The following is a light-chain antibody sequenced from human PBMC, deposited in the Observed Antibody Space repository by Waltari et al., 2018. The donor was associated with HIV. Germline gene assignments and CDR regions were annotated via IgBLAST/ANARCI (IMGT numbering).Light chain of an antibody. CDR3: HQTLILPRT. J-gene: IGKJ1*01. V-gene: IGKV6-21*01. CDR1: QSIGTS. Sequence: EIVLTQSPDFQSVTPKEKVTILCWDSQSIGTSLHWYRQTPGQPPNLLIKFASLTFSGVPSRFSGCGSGTDFTLTINGLEAEDAATYYCHQTLILPRTFGRGTKVEIK. CDR2: FAS.